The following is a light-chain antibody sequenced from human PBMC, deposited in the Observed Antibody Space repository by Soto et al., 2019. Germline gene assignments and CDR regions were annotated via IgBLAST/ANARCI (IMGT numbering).Light chain of an antibody. J-gene: IGLJ1*01. CDR2: DVT. CDR3: NSYTSSSTYV. CDR1: SSDVGAYRY. Sequence: QSALTQPASVSASPGQSITISCTGTSSDVGAYRYVSWYQQHPGKAPKLMIYDVTIRPSGVSNRFSGSKSGNTASLTISGLQAEDEADYYCNSYTSSSTYVFGTGTKLTVL. V-gene: IGLV2-14*01.